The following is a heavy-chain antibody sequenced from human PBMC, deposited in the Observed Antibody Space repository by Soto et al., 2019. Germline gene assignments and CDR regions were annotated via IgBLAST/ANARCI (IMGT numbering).Heavy chain of an antibody. CDR3: ARDRDYDYIWGSYRPHAFDI. V-gene: IGHV4-59*01. D-gene: IGHD3-16*02. CDR1: GGSISSYY. Sequence: QVQLQESGPGLVKPSETLSLTCTVSGGSISSYYWSWIRQPPGKGLEWIGYIYYSGSTNYNPSLKSRVTISVDTSKNQFSLKLSSVTAADTAVYYCARDRDYDYIWGSYRPHAFDIWGQGTMVTVSS. J-gene: IGHJ3*02. CDR2: IYYSGST.